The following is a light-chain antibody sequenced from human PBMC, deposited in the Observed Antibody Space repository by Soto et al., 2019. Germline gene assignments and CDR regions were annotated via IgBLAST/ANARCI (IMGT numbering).Light chain of an antibody. CDR3: QQRSNWPLGDT. V-gene: IGKV3-11*01. CDR1: QSVSSY. J-gene: IGKJ4*01. CDR2: DAS. Sequence: EIVLTQSPATLSLSPGERATLSCRASQSVSSYLAWYQQKPGQAPRLLIYDASNRATGIPARFSGSGSGTDFTLTISSLEPEDFAVYYCQQRSNWPLGDTFGGGTKVEIK.